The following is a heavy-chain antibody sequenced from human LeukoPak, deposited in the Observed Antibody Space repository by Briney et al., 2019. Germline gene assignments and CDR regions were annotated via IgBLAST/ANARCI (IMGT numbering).Heavy chain of an antibody. CDR1: GGSFSGYY. V-gene: IGHV4-34*01. J-gene: IGHJ6*02. Sequence: PSETLSLTCAVYGGSFSGYYWSWIRQPPGKGLEWIGEINHSGSTNYNPSLKSRVTISVDTSKNQFSLKLSSVTAADTAVYYCARAETIYYYYGMDVWGQGTTVTVSS. CDR2: INHSGST. D-gene: IGHD3-9*01. CDR3: ARAETIYYYYGMDV.